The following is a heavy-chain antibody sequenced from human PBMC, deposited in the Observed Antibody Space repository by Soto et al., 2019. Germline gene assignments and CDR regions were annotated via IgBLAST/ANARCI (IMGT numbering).Heavy chain of an antibody. D-gene: IGHD3-10*01. Sequence: SETRSLACTFSVFSIISCVYYWGWIRQHPWKGLEWIGYIYYSGSTYYNPSLKSRVTISVDTSKNQFSLKLSSVTAADKAVYYCARDKYHYGSGKDGLDVWGHGTTVTVSS. J-gene: IGHJ6*02. CDR2: IYYSGST. CDR1: VFSIISCVYY. V-gene: IGHV4-31*03. CDR3: ARDKYHYGSGKDGLDV.